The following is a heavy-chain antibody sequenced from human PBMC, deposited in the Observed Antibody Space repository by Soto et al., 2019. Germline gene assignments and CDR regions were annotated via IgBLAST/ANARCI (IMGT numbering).Heavy chain of an antibody. J-gene: IGHJ6*02. CDR2: LSYDGSNK. D-gene: IGHD1-26*01. CDR1: VFTFSSNA. V-gene: IGHV3-30-3*01. CDR3: ARDVESGSSQYYYYFYGMDV. Sequence: PGGSLRLSCSASVFTFSSNAMHWFRQAPGKGLEWVAVLSYDGSNKYYADSVKGRFTISRDNSKNTLYLQMDSLRTEDTALYYCARDVESGSSQYYYYFYGMDVWGQGTTVTVSS.